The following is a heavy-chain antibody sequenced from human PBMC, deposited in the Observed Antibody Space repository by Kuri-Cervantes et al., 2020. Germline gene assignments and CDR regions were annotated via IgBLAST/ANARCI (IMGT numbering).Heavy chain of an antibody. J-gene: IGHJ4*02. CDR2: VSWNGSRT. V-gene: IGHV3-19*01. CDR3: ARDGEQQRVAWYFDY. CDR1: GFTFSNSD. D-gene: IGHD6-13*01. Sequence: GGSLRLSCAASGFTFSNSDMNWVRQAPGKGLEWVSGVSWNGSRTHYADSVKGRFTISRDNSKNTLYLQMNSLRAEDTAVYYCARDGEQQRVAWYFDYWGQGTLVTVSS.